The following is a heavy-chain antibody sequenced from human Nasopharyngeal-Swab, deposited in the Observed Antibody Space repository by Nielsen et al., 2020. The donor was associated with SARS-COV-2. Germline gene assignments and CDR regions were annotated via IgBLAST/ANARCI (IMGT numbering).Heavy chain of an antibody. CDR1: GSTFSNYA. CDR2: VDYDGVRT. CDR3: ATWMRAHFDY. J-gene: IGHJ4*02. D-gene: IGHD2-2*03. Sequence: GESLKISCTGSGSTFSNYAISWVRQAPGQGLEWVSTVDYDGVRTHYADSVEGRFIISRDNSKNTVYLQIKRLGVEDAAVYYCATWMRAHFDYWGQGTLVT. V-gene: IGHV3-23*01.